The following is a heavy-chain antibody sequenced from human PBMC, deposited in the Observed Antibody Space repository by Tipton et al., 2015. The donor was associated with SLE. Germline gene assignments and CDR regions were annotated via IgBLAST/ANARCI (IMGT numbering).Heavy chain of an antibody. J-gene: IGHJ4*02. CDR1: GGSFSGYY. CDR3: AGAWQGYCSGGTCYVLDY. CDR2: IYYTGTT. D-gene: IGHD2-15*01. Sequence: TLSLTCAVYGGSFSGYYWGWIRQPPGKGLEWIGIIYYTGTTYYNVSLKSRATISIGTSKKHFSLNLSSVTAADTAVYYCAGAWQGYCSGGTCYVLDYWGQGTLVTVSS. V-gene: IGHV4-34*11.